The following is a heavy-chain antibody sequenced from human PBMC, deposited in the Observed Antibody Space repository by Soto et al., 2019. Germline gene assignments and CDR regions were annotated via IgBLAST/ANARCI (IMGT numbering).Heavy chain of an antibody. J-gene: IGHJ5*02. CDR3: ARVSGRYYYGSGRNWFDP. CDR1: GYTFTGYY. CDR2: INPNSGGT. Sequence: ASVKVSCKASGYTFTGYYMHWVRQAPGQGLEWMGWINPNSGGTNYAQKFQGWVTMTRDTSISTAYMELSRLRSDDTAVYYCARVSGRYYYGSGRNWFDPWGQGTLVTVSS. V-gene: IGHV1-2*04. D-gene: IGHD3-10*01.